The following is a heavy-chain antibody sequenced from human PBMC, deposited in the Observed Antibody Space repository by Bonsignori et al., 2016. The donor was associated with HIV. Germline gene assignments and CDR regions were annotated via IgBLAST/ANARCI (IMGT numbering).Heavy chain of an antibody. CDR3: VREPVGWLAFDV. CDR2: AFHAGNI. Sequence: QVQLQESGPGLVKPSGTLSLTCVVSGDSIINNHWYHWVRQSPGKGLEWIAEAFHAGNINYNPSLKSRVTMSMDKSKNQISLTVTSVSAADTAVYYCVREPVGWLAFDVWGRRDSGQRLF. CDR1: GDSIINNHW. V-gene: IGHV4-4*02. J-gene: IGHJ3*01. D-gene: IGHD6-19*01.